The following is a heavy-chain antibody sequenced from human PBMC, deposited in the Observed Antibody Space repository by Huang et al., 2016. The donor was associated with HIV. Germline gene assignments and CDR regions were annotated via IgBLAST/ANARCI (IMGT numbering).Heavy chain of an antibody. CDR1: GYTFSSFG. J-gene: IGHJ6*03. V-gene: IGHV1-18*01. D-gene: IGHD5-18*01. CDR3: ARGGGIQLWLLGYYYMDV. Sequence: QVQLVQSGAEVKKPGASVQVSCKASGYTFSSFGISWVRQAPGQGLEWGGWIRVYKGNTKFAQKCQGRLTMTTDTSTSTAYMELRSLRSDDTAVYYCARGGGIQLWLLGYYYMDVWGNGTTVTVSS. CDR2: IRVYKGNT.